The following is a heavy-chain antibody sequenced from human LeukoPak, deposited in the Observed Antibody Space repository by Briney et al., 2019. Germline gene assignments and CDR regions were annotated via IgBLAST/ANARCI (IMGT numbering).Heavy chain of an antibody. D-gene: IGHD1-26*01. CDR3: ARSRIWELDAFDI. Sequence: PGGSLRLSCAASGFTFSSYWMSWVRQAPGKGLEWVANIKQDGSEKYYVDSVKGRFTISRDNAKNSLYLQMNSLRAEDTAVYYCARSRIWELDAFDIWGQGTMVTVSS. V-gene: IGHV3-7*01. CDR2: IKQDGSEK. J-gene: IGHJ3*02. CDR1: GFTFSSYW.